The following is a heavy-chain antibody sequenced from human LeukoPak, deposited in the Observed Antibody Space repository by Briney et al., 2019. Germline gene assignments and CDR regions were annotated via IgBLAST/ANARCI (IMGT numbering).Heavy chain of an antibody. CDR3: AAGYSSGWYGRLFDY. CDR1: GGSFSGYC. J-gene: IGHJ4*02. V-gene: IGHV4-34*01. Sequence: SETLSLTCAVYGGSFSGYCWSWIRQPPGKGLEWIGEINHSGSTNYNPSLKSRVTISVDTSKNQFSLKLSSVTAADTAVYYCAAGYSSGWYGRLFDYWGQGTLVTVSS. D-gene: IGHD6-19*01. CDR2: INHSGST.